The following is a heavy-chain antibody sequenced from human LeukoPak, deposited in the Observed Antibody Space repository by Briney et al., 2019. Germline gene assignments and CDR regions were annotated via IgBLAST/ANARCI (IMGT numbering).Heavy chain of an antibody. D-gene: IGHD6-13*01. CDR3: ARGSSSWDAFDL. J-gene: IGHJ3*01. CDR2: INTDNGGP. Sequence: ASVKVSCKASGYPFTGYYLHWVRQAPGQGREWMGWINTDNGGPYYAQKFKGRFAMTRDTSINTAYMELRSLTSDDTATYFCARGSSSWDAFDLWGQGTRVTVSS. V-gene: IGHV1-2*02. CDR1: GYPFTGYY.